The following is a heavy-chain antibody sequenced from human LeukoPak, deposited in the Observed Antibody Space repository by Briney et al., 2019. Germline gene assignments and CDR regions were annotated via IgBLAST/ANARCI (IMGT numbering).Heavy chain of an antibody. Sequence: GGSLRLSCAASGFTFSSYEMNWVRQAPGKGLEWVSYISSSGTTIYYADSVKGRFTISRDNAKNSLYLQMNSLRAEDTAAYYCVRGGTYYEYVWGSYRYSYFDYWGQGTRVTVSS. J-gene: IGHJ4*02. D-gene: IGHD3-16*02. CDR2: ISSSGTTI. CDR1: GFTFSSYE. V-gene: IGHV3-48*03. CDR3: VRGGTYYEYVWGSYRYSYFDY.